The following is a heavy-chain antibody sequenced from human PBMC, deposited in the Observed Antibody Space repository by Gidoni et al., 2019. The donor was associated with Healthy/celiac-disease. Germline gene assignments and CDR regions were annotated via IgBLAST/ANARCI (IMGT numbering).Heavy chain of an antibody. CDR3: ARGRDDFWSGSNQWFRYYYYYGMDV. V-gene: IGHV1-46*01. CDR2: TNPSGGST. CDR1: GYTFTSYY. J-gene: IGHJ6*02. Sequence: QVQLVQSGAEVKKPGASVKVSCKASGYTFTSYYMPWVRQAPGQGLEWMGITNPSGGSTSYAQKFQGRVTMTRDTSTSTVYMELSSLRSEDTAVYYCARGRDDFWSGSNQWFRYYYYYGMDVWGQGTTVTVSS. D-gene: IGHD3-3*01.